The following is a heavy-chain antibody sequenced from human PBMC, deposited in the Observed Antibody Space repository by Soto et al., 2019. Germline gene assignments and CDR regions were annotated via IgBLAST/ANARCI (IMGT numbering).Heavy chain of an antibody. CDR2: TSAYNGKT. CDR1: GCTLTNYD. CDR3: ARCYCSVGSCYSCWHFEL. V-gene: IGHV1-18*01. J-gene: IGHJ2*01. D-gene: IGHD2-15*01. Sequence: QVQLVQSGSEVKKPGASVKVSCKTSGCTLTNYDLIWVRQAPVQGFSGMGGTSAYNGKTNHAQNFKGRSTTTTDTSTNTACMELRILRSDDTAVYYCARCYCSVGSCYSCWHFELWGRGALVTVSS.